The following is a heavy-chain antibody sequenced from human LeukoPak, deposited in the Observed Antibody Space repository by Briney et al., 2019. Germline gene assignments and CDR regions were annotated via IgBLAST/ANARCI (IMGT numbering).Heavy chain of an antibody. CDR2: IYTSGST. D-gene: IGHD3-22*01. CDR3: ARSRYYYDSSGYYYKGIYYFDY. Sequence: SETLSLTCTVSGGSINSYYWSWIRQPAGKGLEWIGRIYTSGSTNYNPSLKSRVTMSVDTSKNQFSLKLSSVTAADTAVYYCARSRYYYDSSGYYYKGIYYFDYWGQGTLVTVSS. V-gene: IGHV4-4*07. J-gene: IGHJ4*02. CDR1: GGSINSYY.